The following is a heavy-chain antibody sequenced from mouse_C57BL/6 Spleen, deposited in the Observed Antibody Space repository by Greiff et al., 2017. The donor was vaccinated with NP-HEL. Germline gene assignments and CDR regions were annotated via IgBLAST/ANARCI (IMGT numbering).Heavy chain of an antibody. V-gene: IGHV1-54*01. Sequence: VKLQESGAELVRPGTSVKVSCKASGYAFTNYLIEWVKQRPGQGLEWIGVINPGSGGTNYNEKFKGKATLTADKSSSTAYMQLSSLPSEDSAVYFCARRGTVVADYAMDYWGQGTSVTVSS. D-gene: IGHD1-1*01. CDR2: INPGSGGT. CDR1: GYAFTNYL. J-gene: IGHJ4*01. CDR3: ARRGTVVADYAMDY.